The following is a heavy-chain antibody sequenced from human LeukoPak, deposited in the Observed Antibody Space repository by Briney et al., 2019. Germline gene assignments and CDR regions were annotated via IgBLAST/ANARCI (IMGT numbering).Heavy chain of an antibody. CDR2: INHSGST. CDR1: GGSFSGYY. CDR3: ARGTPYSTSPEGFDY. V-gene: IGHV4-34*01. Sequence: SETLSLTCAVYGGSFSGYYWSWIRQPPGKGLEWIGEINHSGSTNYNPSLKSRVTISVDTSKNQFSLKLSSVTAADTAVYYCARGTPYSTSPEGFDYWGQGTLVTVSS. J-gene: IGHJ4*02. D-gene: IGHD6-13*01.